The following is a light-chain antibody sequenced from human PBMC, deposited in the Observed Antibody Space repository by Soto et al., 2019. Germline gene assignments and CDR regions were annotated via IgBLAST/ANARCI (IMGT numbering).Light chain of an antibody. CDR1: QRVSSN. J-gene: IGKJ1*01. CDR3: QQYNNWPRT. Sequence: EIVMTQSPATLSVSPGERATLSCRASQRVSSNLAWYQQTPGQAPRLLIYGASTRATGIPARFSGSGSGTEVTLTISSLQSEDIAVYYCQQYNNWPRTFGQGTKVEIK. V-gene: IGKV3-15*01. CDR2: GAS.